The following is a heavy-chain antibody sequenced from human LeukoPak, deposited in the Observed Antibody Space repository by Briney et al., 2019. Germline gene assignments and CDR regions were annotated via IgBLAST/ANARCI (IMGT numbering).Heavy chain of an antibody. CDR1: GFTFSTYW. J-gene: IGHJ4*02. CDR2: IRSDGGEK. CDR3: VRALYSDSSVFEY. Sequence: GGSLRLSCVASGFTFSTYWINWVRQAPGKGLEWVANIRSDGGEKKYVDSVKGRFTISRDNAKNSLFVQMNSLRPEDTAVYYCVRALYSDSSVFEYWGQGSLVTVAS. D-gene: IGHD6-19*01. V-gene: IGHV3-7*01.